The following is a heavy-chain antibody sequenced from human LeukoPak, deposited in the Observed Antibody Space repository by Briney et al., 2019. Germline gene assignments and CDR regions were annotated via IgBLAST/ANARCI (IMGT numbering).Heavy chain of an antibody. J-gene: IGHJ3*02. CDR3: ARLASSGYYSKDI. D-gene: IGHD3-22*01. CDR1: GFTFSSYD. CDR2: IYSGGST. Sequence: GGSLRLSCAASGFTFSSYDMSWVRQAPGKGLEWVSVIYSGGSTYYADSVKGRFTISRDNSKNTLYLQMNSLRAEDTAVYYCARLASSGYYSKDIWGQGTMVTVSS. V-gene: IGHV3-53*01.